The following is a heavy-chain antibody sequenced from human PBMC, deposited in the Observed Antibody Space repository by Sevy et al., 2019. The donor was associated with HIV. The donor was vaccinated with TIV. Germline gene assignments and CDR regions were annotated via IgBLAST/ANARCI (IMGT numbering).Heavy chain of an antibody. CDR2: ISGPGSST. D-gene: IGHD2-8*01. CDR1: GFTFNTHA. Sequence: GGSLRLSCAASGFTFNTHAMNWVRQAPGKGLEWVSVISGPGSSTYYVDSVKGRFTISRDNSKNILYLQMNSLRPDDTAVYYCAKELNPALESMLEERFPTLKGFDVWGQGTMVTVSS. CDR3: AKELNPALESMLEERFPTLKGFDV. V-gene: IGHV3-23*01. J-gene: IGHJ3*01.